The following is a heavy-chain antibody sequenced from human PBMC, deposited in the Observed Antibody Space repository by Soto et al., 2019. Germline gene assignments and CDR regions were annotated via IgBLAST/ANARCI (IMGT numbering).Heavy chain of an antibody. V-gene: IGHV3-74*01. CDR1: GFTFSTYW. CDR3: TRGPRVDSAGTGAH. CDR2: ISGDGNIT. D-gene: IGHD6-13*01. Sequence: DVHLVESGGNMVQPGESLRLSCSVSGFTFSTYWMHWVRQVPGQSPFWVPRISGDGNITTYADSVRGRFTISRDNAKNTLYLQMNSLRVEDTAIYYCTRGPRVDSAGTGAHWGPGTPVTVSS. J-gene: IGHJ4*02.